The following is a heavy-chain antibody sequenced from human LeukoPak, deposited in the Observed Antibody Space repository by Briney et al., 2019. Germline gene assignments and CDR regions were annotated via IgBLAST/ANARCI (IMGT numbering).Heavy chain of an antibody. CDR1: GFTVSSNY. J-gene: IGHJ4*02. D-gene: IGHD3-10*01. CDR2: IYSGGTT. Sequence: PGGSLRLSCAASGFTVSSNYMTWVRQAPGKGLEWVSIIYSGGTTYYADSVKGRFTTSRDNSKNTLYLQMNSLRAEDTAVYYCARLYYYVSGTYSRYFDYWGQGTLVTVSS. CDR3: ARLYYYVSGTYSRYFDY. V-gene: IGHV3-53*01.